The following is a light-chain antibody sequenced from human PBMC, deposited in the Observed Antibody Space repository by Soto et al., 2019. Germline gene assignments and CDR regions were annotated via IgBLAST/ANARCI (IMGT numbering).Light chain of an antibody. V-gene: IGLV2-14*01. CDR2: DVS. CDR1: SSDVGDSNY. CDR3: SSYTSSSLYV. J-gene: IGLJ1*01. Sequence: QSALTQPASVSGSPGQSITISCTGASSDVGDSNYVSWYQQHPGKAPKLMIYDVSHRPSGVSNRFSGSKSGNTASLTISGLQAEDEADYYCSSYTSSSLYVFGTGTKLTVL.